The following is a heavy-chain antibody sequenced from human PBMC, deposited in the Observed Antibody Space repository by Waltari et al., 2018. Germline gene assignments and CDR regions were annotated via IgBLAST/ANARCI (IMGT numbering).Heavy chain of an antibody. V-gene: IGHV1-2*06. J-gene: IGHJ6*03. CDR2: INPNSGGT. D-gene: IGHD2-2*01. Sequence: QVQLVQSGAEVKKPGASVKVSCKASGYTFTGYYMHWVRQAPGPGLEWMGRINPNSGGTNYAQKFQGRVTMTRDTSISTAYMELSRLRSDDTAVYYCARGVVPAATGNYYYYMDVWGKGTTVTVSS. CDR1: GYTFTGYY. CDR3: ARGVVPAATGNYYYYMDV.